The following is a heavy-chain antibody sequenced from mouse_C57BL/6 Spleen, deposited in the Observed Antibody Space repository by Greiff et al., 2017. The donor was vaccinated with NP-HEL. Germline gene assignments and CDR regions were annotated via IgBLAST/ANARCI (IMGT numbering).Heavy chain of an antibody. Sequence: QVQLQQSGAELVRPGTSVKVSCKASGYAFTNYLIEWVKQRPGQGLEWIGVINPGSGGTNYNEKFKGKATLTADKSSSTAYMQLSSLTSEDSAVYFCARSRDYYDWRFAYWGQGTLVTVSA. D-gene: IGHD2-4*01. J-gene: IGHJ3*01. CDR3: ARSRDYYDWRFAY. V-gene: IGHV1-54*01. CDR2: INPGSGGT. CDR1: GYAFTNYL.